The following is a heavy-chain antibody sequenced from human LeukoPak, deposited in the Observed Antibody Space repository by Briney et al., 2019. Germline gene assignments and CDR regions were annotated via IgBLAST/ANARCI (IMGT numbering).Heavy chain of an antibody. CDR2: ISYDGSNK. D-gene: IGHD4-23*01. Sequence: PGGSLRLSCAASGFTFSSYAMSWVRQAPGKGLEWVAVISYDGSNKYYADSVKGRFTISRDNSKNTLYLQMNSLRAEDTAVYYCAKDRGMRSVTPNWFDPWGQGTLVTVSS. J-gene: IGHJ5*02. CDR3: AKDRGMRSVTPNWFDP. CDR1: GFTFSSYA. V-gene: IGHV3-30*18.